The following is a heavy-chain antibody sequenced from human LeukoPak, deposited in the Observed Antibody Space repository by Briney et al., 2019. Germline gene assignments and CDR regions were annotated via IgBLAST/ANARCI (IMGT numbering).Heavy chain of an antibody. V-gene: IGHV4-4*02. CDR1: VGSISSGNW. J-gene: IGHJ6*02. CDR3: ATAPILRGEGGEHYKYGMDV. CDR2: IYHNGTL. Sequence: PSETLSLTCAVSVGSISSGNWWTWVRQSPRKGLEWIGEIYHNGTLNYNPSLESRVTISADSFKNHFSLKLTSVTAADTAVYYCATAPILRGEGGEHYKYGMDVWGQGTTVIVSS. D-gene: IGHD2-2*02.